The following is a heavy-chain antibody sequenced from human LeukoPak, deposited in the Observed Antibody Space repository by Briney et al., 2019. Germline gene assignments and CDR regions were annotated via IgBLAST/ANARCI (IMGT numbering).Heavy chain of an antibody. Sequence: GGSLRLSCAASGFAFSSYVMYWVRQAPGKGLEYVSSISSNGGSTYYANSVKGRFTISRDNSKNTLYLQMGSLRAEDMAVYYCARGGQSKYDSSGYLNYFDYWGQGTLVTVSS. D-gene: IGHD3-22*01. V-gene: IGHV3-64*01. CDR2: ISSNGGST. CDR1: GFAFSSYV. J-gene: IGHJ4*02. CDR3: ARGGQSKYDSSGYLNYFDY.